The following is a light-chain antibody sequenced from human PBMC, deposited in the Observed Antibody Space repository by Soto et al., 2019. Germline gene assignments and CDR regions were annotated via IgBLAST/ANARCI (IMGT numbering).Light chain of an antibody. J-gene: IGLJ1*01. CDR1: SSNIGAPFD. Sequence: QSVLTQPPSVSGAPGQRVTISCTGSSSNIGAPFDVHWYQHLPGTAPKLLIYGNTNRPSGVPDRFSASKSGTSASLAITGLQAEDEAEYFCFSFTTTSTHVFGTGTKVTVL. CDR2: GNT. CDR3: FSFTTTSTHV. V-gene: IGLV1-40*01.